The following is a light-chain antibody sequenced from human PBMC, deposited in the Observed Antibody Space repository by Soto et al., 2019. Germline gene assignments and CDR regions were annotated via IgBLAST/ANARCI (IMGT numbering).Light chain of an antibody. CDR2: DAS. Sequence: EIVLTQSPGTLSLSPGERATLSCRASQSVSSRSLAWYQQKPGQAPRLLIYDASSRATGIPDRFSGSGSGTDFALTISRLEPEDFAVYYCQQYGTSPRTFGQGTKVDIK. CDR3: QQYGTSPRT. V-gene: IGKV3-20*01. J-gene: IGKJ1*01. CDR1: QSVSSRS.